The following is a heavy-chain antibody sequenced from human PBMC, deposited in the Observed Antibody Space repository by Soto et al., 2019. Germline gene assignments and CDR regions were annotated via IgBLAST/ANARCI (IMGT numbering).Heavy chain of an antibody. CDR1: GFTFSSSS. CDR3: ATRTACTDGVCPFDS. D-gene: IGHD2-8*01. Sequence: EVQLVESGGGLVKPGGSLRLSCAASGFTFSSSSMNWVRQAPGKGLEWISSISSSGTFKYYADSVKGRITISRDNAKNSLSLQMNSLRVEDTAVYYCATRTACTDGVCPFDSWGQGTLVTVSS. J-gene: IGHJ4*02. V-gene: IGHV3-21*01. CDR2: ISSSGTFK.